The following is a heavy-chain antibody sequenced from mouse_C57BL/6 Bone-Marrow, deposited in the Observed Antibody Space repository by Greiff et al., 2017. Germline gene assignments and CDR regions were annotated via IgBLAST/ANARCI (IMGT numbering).Heavy chain of an antibody. V-gene: IGHV1-42*01. CDR2: LNPSTGGT. J-gene: IGHJ2*01. CDR3: AREADGYYGY. Sequence: VQLQQSGPELVKPGASVKISCKASGYSFTGYYMNWVKQSPEKSLEWIGELNPSTGGTTYNQKFKAKATLTVDKSSSTAYMQLQSLTSEDSAVYYCAREADGYYGYWGQGTTLTVSS. CDR1: GYSFTGYY. D-gene: IGHD2-3*01.